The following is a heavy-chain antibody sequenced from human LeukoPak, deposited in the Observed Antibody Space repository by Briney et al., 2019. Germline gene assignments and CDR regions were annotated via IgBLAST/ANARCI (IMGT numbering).Heavy chain of an antibody. CDR2: INPNSGGT. CDR3: ARVRTAMAAGAFDI. Sequence: LGASVKVSCKASGYTFTGYYMHWVRQAPGQGLEWMGWINPNSGGTNYAQKFQGWVTMTRDTSISTAYMELSRLRSDDTAVYYCARVRTAMAAGAFDIWGQGTMVTVSS. D-gene: IGHD5-18*01. J-gene: IGHJ3*02. CDR1: GYTFTGYY. V-gene: IGHV1-2*04.